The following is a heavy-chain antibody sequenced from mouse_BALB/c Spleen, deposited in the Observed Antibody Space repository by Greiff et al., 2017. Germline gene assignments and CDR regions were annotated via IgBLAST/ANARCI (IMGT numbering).Heavy chain of an antibody. CDR2: LWTGGGT. V-gene: IGHV2-9-2*01. CDR3: VREKYRNRGAMDY. Sequence: QVQLKESGPGLVAPSQSLSITCTVSGFSLTSYDISWVRQPPGKGLEWLGVLWTGGGTNYNSAFMSRLSISKDNSKSQVFLKMNSLQTDDTAIYYCVREKYRNRGAMDYWGQGTSVTVSS. D-gene: IGHD5-1-1*01. CDR1: GFSLTSYD. J-gene: IGHJ4*01.